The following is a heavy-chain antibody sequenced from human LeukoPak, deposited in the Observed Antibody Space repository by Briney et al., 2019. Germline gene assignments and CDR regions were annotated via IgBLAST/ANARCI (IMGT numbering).Heavy chain of an antibody. V-gene: IGHV4-61*02. D-gene: IGHD3-16*01. CDR2: IYTSGST. J-gene: IGHJ3*02. CDR3: ARERYYDPLPLVGNDAFDI. CDR1: GGSISSGSYY. Sequence: SETLSLTCTVSGGSISSGSYYWSWIRQPAGKGLEWIGRIYTSGSTNYNPSLKSRVTISVDTSKNQFSLKLSSVTAADTAVYYCARERYYDPLPLVGNDAFDIWGQGTMVTVSS.